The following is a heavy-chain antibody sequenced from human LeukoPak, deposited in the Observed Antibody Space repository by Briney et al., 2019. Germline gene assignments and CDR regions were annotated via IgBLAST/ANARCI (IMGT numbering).Heavy chain of an antibody. CDR3: AGFFCDSSNDAFDV. V-gene: IGHV1-69*13. CDR1: GGAFTFTSYA. J-gene: IGHJ3*01. CDR2: IIPIFGSP. Sequence: GASVKVSCKASGGAFTFTSYAISWVRQAPGQGLEWMGGIIPIFGSPRYAQKFQGRVTITADESTRTVYMDLSSLRSEDTAVHYCAGFFCDSSNDAFDVWGQGTMVTVSS. D-gene: IGHD3-22*01.